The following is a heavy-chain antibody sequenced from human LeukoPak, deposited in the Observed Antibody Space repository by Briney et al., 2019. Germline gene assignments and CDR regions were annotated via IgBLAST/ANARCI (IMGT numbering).Heavy chain of an antibody. D-gene: IGHD2-21*02. J-gene: IGHJ5*02. CDR1: GGTFSSYA. V-gene: IGHV1-69*05. Sequence: KPGSSVKVSCKASGGTFSSYAISWVRRAPGQGLKWMGRIIPIFGTANYAQKFQGRVTITTDESTSTAYMELSSLRSEDTAVYYCARVIRDPNWFDPWGQGTLVTVSS. CDR2: IIPIFGTA. CDR3: ARVIRDPNWFDP.